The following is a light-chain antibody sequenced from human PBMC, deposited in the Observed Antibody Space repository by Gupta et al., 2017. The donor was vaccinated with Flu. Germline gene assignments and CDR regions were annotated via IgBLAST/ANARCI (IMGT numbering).Light chain of an antibody. CDR1: QGIRND. J-gene: IGKJ1*01. V-gene: IGKV1-6*01. CDR3: RRDNNYPWT. Sequence: AIQMTQSPSSLSASVGDRVTITRRASQGIRNDLGYYQQKAGKAPKLLIYAASRLQSGLPSRISGSASGTDFTLTISILHPEDFATYYCRRDNNYPWTFGQGTKVEIK. CDR2: AAS.